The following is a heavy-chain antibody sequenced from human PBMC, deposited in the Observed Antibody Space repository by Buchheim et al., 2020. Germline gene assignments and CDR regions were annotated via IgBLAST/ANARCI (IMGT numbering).Heavy chain of an antibody. J-gene: IGHJ6*02. CDR1: GGSISSYY. CDR2: IYYSGST. CDR3: AGGDTYYDFWSGAPYYYYGMDV. Sequence: QVQLQESGPGLVKPSETLSLTCTVSGGSISSYYWSWIRQPPGKGLEWIGYIYYSGSTNYNPSLKSRVTISVDTSKNQFSLKLSSVTAADTAVYYCAGGDTYYDFWSGAPYYYYGMDVRGQGTT. V-gene: IGHV4-59*01. D-gene: IGHD3-3*01.